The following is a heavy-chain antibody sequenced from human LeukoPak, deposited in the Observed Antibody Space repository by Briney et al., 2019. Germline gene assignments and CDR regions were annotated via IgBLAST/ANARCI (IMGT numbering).Heavy chain of an antibody. J-gene: IGHJ5*02. V-gene: IGHV5-51*01. Sequence: GESLQISCQGSGYSFTSCWIGWVRQMPGKGLEWMGIIYPGDSDTRYSPSFQGQVTISADKSISTAYLQWSSLKASDTAMYYCARLLVVVPAAINWFDPWGQGTLVTVSS. CDR3: ARLLVVVPAAINWFDP. CDR1: GYSFTSCW. CDR2: IYPGDSDT. D-gene: IGHD2-2*01.